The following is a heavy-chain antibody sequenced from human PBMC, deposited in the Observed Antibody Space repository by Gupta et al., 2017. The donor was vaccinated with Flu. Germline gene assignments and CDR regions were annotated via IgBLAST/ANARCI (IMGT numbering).Heavy chain of an antibody. V-gene: IGHV4-34*12. CDR2: IIYSGDT. CDR3: VRRKGGGAFDI. D-gene: IGHD3-16*01. Sequence: WTRQPPGKGLEWIGEIIYSGDTYYNPALKSRVSISVETSKNHFSLRVTPVTATDTAVYYCVRRKGGGAFDIWGQGTMVIVSS. J-gene: IGHJ3*02.